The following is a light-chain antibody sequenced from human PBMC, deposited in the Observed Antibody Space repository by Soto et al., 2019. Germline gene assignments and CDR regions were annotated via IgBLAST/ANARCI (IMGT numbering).Light chain of an antibody. CDR3: AAWDDSLSAL. CDR2: RNN. V-gene: IGLV1-47*01. Sequence: QSVLTQPPSASGTPGQRVTISCSGSSSNIGSNYVYWYQQLQGTAPKLLIYRNNQRPSGVPDRFSGSKSGTAASLAISGLRSEDEADYYCAAWDDSLSALFGGGTKLTVL. J-gene: IGLJ2*01. CDR1: SSNIGSNY.